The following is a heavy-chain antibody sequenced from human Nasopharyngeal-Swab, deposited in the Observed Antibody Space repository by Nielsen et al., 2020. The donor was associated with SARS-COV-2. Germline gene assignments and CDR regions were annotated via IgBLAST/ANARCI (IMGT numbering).Heavy chain of an antibody. V-gene: IGHV4-39*01. CDR1: GGSISSSSYY. CDR2: IYYSGST. CDR3: ARLSGYSGYDERAFDY. J-gene: IGHJ4*02. Sequence: SETLSLTCTVSGGSISSSSYYWGWIRQPPGKGLEWIGSIYYSGSTYYNPSLKSRVTISVDTSKNQFSLKLGSVTAADTAVYYCARLSGYSGYDERAFDYWGQGTLVTVSS. D-gene: IGHD5-12*01.